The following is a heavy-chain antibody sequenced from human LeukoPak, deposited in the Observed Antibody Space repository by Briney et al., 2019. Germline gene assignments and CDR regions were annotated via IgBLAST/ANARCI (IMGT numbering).Heavy chain of an antibody. J-gene: IGHJ1*01. CDR2: IESKTDGGTT. CDR1: GFTFSNVW. Sequence: GGSLRLSCVASGFTFSNVWMTWVRQAPGKGLEWVGRIESKTDGGTTDYAAPVKGRFTISRDDSKNMLYLQMNSLKTEDTAVYYCSTGFYCSGDSCYYGFFQHWGQGTLVTVSS. V-gene: IGHV3-15*04. D-gene: IGHD2-15*01. CDR3: STGFYCSGDSCYYGFFQH.